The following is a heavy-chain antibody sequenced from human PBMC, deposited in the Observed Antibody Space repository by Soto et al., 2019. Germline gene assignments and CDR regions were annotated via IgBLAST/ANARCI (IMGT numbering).Heavy chain of an antibody. D-gene: IGHD3-22*01. V-gene: IGHV1-69*13. CDR2: IIPIFGTA. J-gene: IGHJ4*02. CDR1: GGTFSSYA. Sequence: GASVKVSCKASGGTFSSYAISWVRQAPGQGLEWMGGIIPIFGTANYAQKFQGRVTITADESTSTAYMELISLRSEDTAVYYCANHYYDSSGYYPAWGQGTLVTVSS. CDR3: ANHYYDSSGYYPA.